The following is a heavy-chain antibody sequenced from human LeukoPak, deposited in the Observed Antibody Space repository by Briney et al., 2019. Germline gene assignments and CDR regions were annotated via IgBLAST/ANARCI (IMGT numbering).Heavy chain of an antibody. V-gene: IGHV3-74*01. Sequence: GGSLRLSCAASGFTFSSYWMHWVRQAPGKGLVWVSRINSDGSSTSYADSVKGRFPISRDNPKNTLYLQMKSLRAEYTAVYYCAIPFPSDSSGLYWGQGTLVTVSS. D-gene: IGHD3-22*01. CDR1: GFTFSSYW. CDR3: AIPFPSDSSGLY. J-gene: IGHJ4*02. CDR2: INSDGSST.